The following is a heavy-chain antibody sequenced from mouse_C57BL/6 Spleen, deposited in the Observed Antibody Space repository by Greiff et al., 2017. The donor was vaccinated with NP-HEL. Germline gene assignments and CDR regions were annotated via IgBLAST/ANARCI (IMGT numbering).Heavy chain of an antibody. CDR3: ARGRTHFDY. Sequence: QVQLKQSGPELVKPGASVKISCKASGYSFTSYYIHWVKQRPGQGLEWIGWIYPGSGNTKYNEKFKGKATLTADTSSSTAYMQLSSLTSEDSAVYYCARGRTHFDYWGQGTTLTVSS. V-gene: IGHV1-66*01. CDR1: GYSFTSYY. CDR2: IYPGSGNT. J-gene: IGHJ2*01.